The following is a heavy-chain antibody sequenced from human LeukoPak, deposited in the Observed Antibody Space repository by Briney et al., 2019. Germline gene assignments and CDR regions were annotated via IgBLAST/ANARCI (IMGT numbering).Heavy chain of an antibody. D-gene: IGHD3-10*01. CDR1: GFSVSIKY. CDR2: LYSSGTT. V-gene: IGHV3-53*01. CDR3: ARGKPSYGSGTFYRPLEPNYMDV. J-gene: IGHJ6*03. Sequence: GGSLRLSCAASGFSVSIKYMNWVRQAPGKGLEWVSILYSSGTTYYANSVKGRFTISRDNSENKLFLQMNSLRAEDTAVYYCARGKPSYGSGTFYRPLEPNYMDVWGKGTTVTVSS.